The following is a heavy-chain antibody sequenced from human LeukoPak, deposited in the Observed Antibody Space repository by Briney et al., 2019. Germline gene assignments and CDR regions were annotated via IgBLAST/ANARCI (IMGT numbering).Heavy chain of an antibody. V-gene: IGHV3-33*01. D-gene: IGHD1-26*01. J-gene: IGHJ4*02. CDR2: IWYDGSNK. CDR3: ARETQRIVGATILDY. CDR1: GFTFSSYG. Sequence: GGSLRLSCAASGFTFSSYGMHWVRQAPGKGLEWVAVIWYDGSNKYYADPVKGRFTISRDNSKNTLYLQMNSLRAEDTAVYYCARETQRIVGATILDYWGQGTLVTVSS.